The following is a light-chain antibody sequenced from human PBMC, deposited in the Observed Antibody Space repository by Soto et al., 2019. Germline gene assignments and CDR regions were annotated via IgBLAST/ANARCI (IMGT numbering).Light chain of an antibody. Sequence: SYELTQPPSVSVAPGQTARITCGGSNIGTNGVQWYQQKPGQAPVLVVYDFSDRPSGIPERFSGSNSGNTATLTISRVEAGDEADYCCQVWDGNSDHVLFGGGTKVTVL. V-gene: IGLV3-21*02. CDR3: QVWDGNSDHVL. CDR1: NIGTNG. J-gene: IGLJ2*01. CDR2: DFS.